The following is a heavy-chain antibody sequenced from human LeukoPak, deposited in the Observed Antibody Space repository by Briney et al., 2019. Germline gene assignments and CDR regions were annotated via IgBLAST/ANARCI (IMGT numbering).Heavy chain of an antibody. D-gene: IGHD2-2*01. CDR3: AREKGYCSSTSCYGAGGMDV. V-gene: IGHV1-8*01. Sequence: GASVKVSCTASGYTFTSYDINGVRQATGQGLEWMGWINPNSGNNHYAQKFQGRVTMTRNPSMSPAYMELSSLRSEDTAVYYCAREKGYCSSTSCYGAGGMDVWGQGTTVTVSS. CDR1: GYTFTSYD. J-gene: IGHJ6*02. CDR2: INPNSGNN.